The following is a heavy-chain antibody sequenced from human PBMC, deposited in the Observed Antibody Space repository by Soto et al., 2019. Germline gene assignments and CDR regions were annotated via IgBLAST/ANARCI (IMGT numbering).Heavy chain of an antibody. CDR2: IIPIFGTA. CDR3: ARGGIHYGSGSYNYYYYGMDV. Sequence: ASVKVSCKASGGTFSSYAISWVRQAPGQGLEWMGGIIPIFGTANYAQKFQGRVTITADESTSTAYMELSSLRSEDTAVYYCARGGIHYGSGSYNYYYYGMDVWGQGTTVTVSS. D-gene: IGHD3-10*01. V-gene: IGHV1-69*13. J-gene: IGHJ6*02. CDR1: GGTFSSYA.